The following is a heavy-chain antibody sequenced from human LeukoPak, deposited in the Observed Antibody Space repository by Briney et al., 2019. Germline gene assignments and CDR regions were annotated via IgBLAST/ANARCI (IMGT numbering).Heavy chain of an antibody. CDR3: ARGLRYSSSWYGTDALGY. Sequence: PSETLSLTCTVSGGSISSGDYYWSWVRQPPGKGLEWIGYIYYSGSTYYYPSLKSRFTISVDTSKNQFSLKLSSVTAADTAVYYCARGLRYSSSWYGTDALGYWGQGTLVTVSS. J-gene: IGHJ4*02. CDR2: IYYSGST. D-gene: IGHD6-13*01. V-gene: IGHV4-31*03. CDR1: GGSISSGDYY.